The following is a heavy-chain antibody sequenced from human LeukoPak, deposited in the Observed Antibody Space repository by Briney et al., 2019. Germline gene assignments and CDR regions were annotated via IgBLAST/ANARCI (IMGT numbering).Heavy chain of an antibody. Sequence: GGSLRLSCAASGFTFSTYAMTWVRQAPGKGLAWVSTINGHDATTHYADSVMGRFSISRDNSKNTLYLQPNSLRAEDTAVYYCAKLMATNWSLYYFDFWGQGTLVTVSS. CDR1: GFTFSTYA. D-gene: IGHD2-8*01. CDR2: INGHDATT. CDR3: AKLMATNWSLYYFDF. V-gene: IGHV3-23*01. J-gene: IGHJ4*02.